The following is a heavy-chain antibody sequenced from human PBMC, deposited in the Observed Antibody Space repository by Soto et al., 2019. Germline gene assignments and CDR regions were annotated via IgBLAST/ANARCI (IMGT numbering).Heavy chain of an antibody. J-gene: IGHJ4*02. Sequence: GESLKISCKGSGYSFTSYWISWVRQMPGKGLEWMGRIAPADSYTYYSPSFQGHITISVDKSLGTAYLQWSSLKASDTAMYYCARKPLVYSDSSGFFDTWGQGTRVTVSS. V-gene: IGHV5-10-1*01. D-gene: IGHD3-22*01. CDR3: ARKPLVYSDSSGFFDT. CDR1: GYSFTSYW. CDR2: IAPADSYT.